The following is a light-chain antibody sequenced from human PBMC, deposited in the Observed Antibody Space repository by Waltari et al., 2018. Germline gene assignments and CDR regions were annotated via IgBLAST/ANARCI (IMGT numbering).Light chain of an antibody. CDR1: TSDAGGYNS. J-gene: IGLJ3*02. Sequence: QSALTQPASVSGSPGQSITISCTAATSDAGGYNSVSWYHQRPGNAPKLLIVDVSHRPSGVSNRFSGSKSGNTASLTISGLQAEDEAAYYCGSYTGSTTWVFGGGTKLTVL. V-gene: IGLV2-14*01. CDR3: GSYTGSTTWV. CDR2: DVS.